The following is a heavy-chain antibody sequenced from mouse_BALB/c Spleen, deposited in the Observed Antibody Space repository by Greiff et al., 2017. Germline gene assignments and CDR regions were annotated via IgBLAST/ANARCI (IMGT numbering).Heavy chain of an antibody. V-gene: IGHV1-15*01. J-gene: IGHJ4*01. D-gene: IGHD4-1*01. Sequence: VQLQESGAELVRPGASVTLSCKASGYTFTDYEMHWVKQTPVHGLEWIGAIDPETGGTAYNQKFKGKATLTADKSSSTAYMELRSLTSEDSAVYYCTRDWADAMDYWGQGTSVTVSS. CDR3: TRDWADAMDY. CDR1: GYTFTDYE. CDR2: IDPETGGT.